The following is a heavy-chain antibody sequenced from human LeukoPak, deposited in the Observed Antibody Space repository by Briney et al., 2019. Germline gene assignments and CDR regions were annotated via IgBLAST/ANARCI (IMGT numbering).Heavy chain of an antibody. CDR2: ISGSGGAT. J-gene: IGHJ4*02. Sequence: PGGTLRLSCAASGFTFNTYGMSWVRQAPGKGLEWVSGISGSGGATYYADSVKGRFTVSRDDPHNTLYLQMNSVRAEDTAVYYCAKDAVVVIIRSLDYWGQGTLVTVSS. CDR3: AKDAVVVIIRSLDY. V-gene: IGHV3-23*01. CDR1: GFTFNTYG. D-gene: IGHD3-22*01.